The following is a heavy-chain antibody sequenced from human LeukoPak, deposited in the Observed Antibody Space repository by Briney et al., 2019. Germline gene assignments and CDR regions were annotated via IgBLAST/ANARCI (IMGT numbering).Heavy chain of an antibody. V-gene: IGHV3-7*01. CDR1: GFTFSSYW. CDR2: IKQDGSEK. CDR3: ARDQAAATDYFDY. J-gene: IGHJ4*02. Sequence: PGGSLRLSCAASGFTFSSYWMSWVRQAPGKGLEWVANIKQDGSEKYYVDSVKGRFTISRDNAKNSLYLQMNSLRAEDTAVYYCARDQAAATDYFDYWGQGTLVTASS. D-gene: IGHD2-15*01.